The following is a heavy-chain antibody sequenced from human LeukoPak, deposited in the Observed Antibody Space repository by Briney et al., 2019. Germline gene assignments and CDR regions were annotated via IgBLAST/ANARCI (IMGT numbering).Heavy chain of an antibody. CDR3: TRLGRDGFNFGRHYFER. Sequence: SETLSLTCTVSGGSISGYHWSWVRQPPGKELEWMAYIYYSGSANYNPSLRSRLTISVDTSKNHFSLNLTSVSAADTAVYYCTRLGRDGFNFGRHYFERWGQGTLVTVSS. CDR2: IYYSGSA. V-gene: IGHV4-59*08. CDR1: GGSISGYH. D-gene: IGHD5-24*01. J-gene: IGHJ4*02.